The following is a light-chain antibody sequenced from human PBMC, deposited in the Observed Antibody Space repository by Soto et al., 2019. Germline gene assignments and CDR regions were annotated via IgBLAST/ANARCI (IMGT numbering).Light chain of an antibody. CDR2: SNN. CDR1: SSNIGSNT. J-gene: IGLJ1*01. CDR3: AAWDDSLNGPGYV. V-gene: IGLV1-44*01. Sequence: QSVLTRPPSASGTPGQRVTISCSGSSSNIGSNTVNWYQQLPGTAPKLLIYSNNQRPSGVPDRFSGSKSGTSASLAISELQSEDEADYYCAAWDDSLNGPGYVFGTGTKVTVL.